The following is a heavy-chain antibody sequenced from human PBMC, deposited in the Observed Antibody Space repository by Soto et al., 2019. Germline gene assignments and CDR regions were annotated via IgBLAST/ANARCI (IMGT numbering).Heavy chain of an antibody. V-gene: IGHV3-53*04. D-gene: IGHD3-10*02. Sequence: EVQLVESGGGMVQPGGSLRLSCVASGISVKSNYMNWVRQAPGKGLEWVSIMYSGGSTYYADSVKGRLTISRHNSKATLYLQMNSLRIEDTATYYCARGVFGQPDSWGQGTLVIVSS. CDR1: GISVKSNY. J-gene: IGHJ4*02. CDR2: MYSGGST. CDR3: ARGVFGQPDS.